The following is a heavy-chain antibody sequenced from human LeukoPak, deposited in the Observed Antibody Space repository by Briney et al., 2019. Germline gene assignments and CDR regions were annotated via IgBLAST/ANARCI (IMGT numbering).Heavy chain of an antibody. CDR2: IYYSGST. Sequence: SETLSLTCTVSGGSISSYYWSWIRQPPGKGLEWIGYIYYSGSTNYNLSLKSRVTISVDTSKNQFSLKLSSVTAADTAVYYCARSTAYLIHYWFDPWGQGTLVTVSS. CDR3: ARSTAYLIHYWFDP. CDR1: GGSISSYY. J-gene: IGHJ5*02. V-gene: IGHV4-59*12. D-gene: IGHD2-2*02.